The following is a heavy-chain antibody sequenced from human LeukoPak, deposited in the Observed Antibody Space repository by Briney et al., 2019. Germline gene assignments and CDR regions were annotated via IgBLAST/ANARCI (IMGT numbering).Heavy chain of an antibody. CDR3: ARGDSQYSSGWWGKF. V-gene: IGHV4-34*01. D-gene: IGHD6-19*01. CDR2: INHSGST. J-gene: IGHJ4*02. Sequence: SETLSLTCAVYSESFSTYYWNWIRQPPGKGLEWIGEINHSGSTNYNPSLKSRVTISVDTSKNQFSLKLSSVTAADTAVYYCARGDSQYSSGWWGKFWGQGTLVTVSS. CDR1: SESFSTYY.